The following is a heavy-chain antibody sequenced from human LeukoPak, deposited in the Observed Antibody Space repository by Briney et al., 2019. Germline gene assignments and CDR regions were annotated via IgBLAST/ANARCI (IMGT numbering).Heavy chain of an antibody. Sequence: GGSLRLSCAASGFTFSNYAIHWVRQAPGRGLEWVAAISYDGNSQHYGAPVKGRFTISRDNSKNTVYLQINTLRTEDAAIYYSAKPYPTLTTSAVLDNWGQGTLVTVSS. CDR3: AKPYPTLTTSAVLDN. CDR2: ISYDGNSQ. D-gene: IGHD1-1*01. J-gene: IGHJ4*02. V-gene: IGHV3-30*18. CDR1: GFTFSNYA.